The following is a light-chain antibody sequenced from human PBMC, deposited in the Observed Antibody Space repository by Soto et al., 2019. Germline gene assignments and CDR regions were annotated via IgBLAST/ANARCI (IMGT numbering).Light chain of an antibody. CDR3: QQSYSTPRT. Sequence: IQLTQSPSALSASVGERVTITCRAIQSISSWLAWYQQKPGKAPKLLIYDASSLESGVPSRFGGSGSGTDFSLTISSLQPEDFATYDCQQSYSTPRTVGQGTKVDIK. V-gene: IGKV1-39*01. CDR1: QSISSW. J-gene: IGKJ1*01. CDR2: DAS.